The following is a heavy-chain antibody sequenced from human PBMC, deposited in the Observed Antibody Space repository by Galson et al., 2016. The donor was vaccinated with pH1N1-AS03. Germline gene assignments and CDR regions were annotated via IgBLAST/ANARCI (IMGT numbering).Heavy chain of an antibody. CDR3: ARSTLMWPGEYHLDY. CDR1: GYSFSRYW. Sequence: QSGAEVKKPGESLRISCQASGYSFSRYWIAWVRQLPGKGLEFMGVIYPDDSDTRYSPSFQGQVTISVDTSINTAFLQWSSLKASDTGTYFCARSTLMWPGEYHLDYWGQGVRVTASA. CDR2: IYPDDSDT. V-gene: IGHV5-51*01. D-gene: IGHD3-10*01. J-gene: IGHJ4*02.